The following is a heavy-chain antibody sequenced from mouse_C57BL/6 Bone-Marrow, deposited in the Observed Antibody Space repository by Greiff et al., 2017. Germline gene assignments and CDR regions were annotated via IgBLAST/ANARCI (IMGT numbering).Heavy chain of an antibody. D-gene: IGHD4-1*01. CDR3: ARDGPNWDWYFDV. CDR2: ISDGGSYT. J-gene: IGHJ1*03. Sequence: EVQGVESGGGLVKPGGSLKLSCAASGFTFSSYAMSWVRQTPEKRLEWVATISDGGSYTYYPDNVKGRFPISKDNAKKNLYLQMSHLKSEDTAMYYCARDGPNWDWYFDVWGTGTTVTVSS. CDR1: GFTFSSYA. V-gene: IGHV5-4*01.